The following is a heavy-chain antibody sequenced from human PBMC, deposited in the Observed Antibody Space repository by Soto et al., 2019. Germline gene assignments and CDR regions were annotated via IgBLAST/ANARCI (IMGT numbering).Heavy chain of an antibody. Sequence: QVQLVQSGAEVKKPGASVKVSCKASGYTFTSYDINWVRQATGQGLEWMGWMNPNSGNTAYAQKFLGRVTMTRNTSLSPADMELRSLRSAETAVYYCARERTTGFDPWGQGTLVTVSS. V-gene: IGHV1-8*01. CDR1: GYTFTSYD. J-gene: IGHJ5*02. CDR3: ARERTTGFDP. CDR2: MNPNSGNT. D-gene: IGHD1-1*01.